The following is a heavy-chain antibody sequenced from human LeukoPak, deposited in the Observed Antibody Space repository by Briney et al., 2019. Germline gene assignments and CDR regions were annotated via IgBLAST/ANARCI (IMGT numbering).Heavy chain of an antibody. V-gene: IGHV4-34*01. CDR2: INHSGST. D-gene: IGHD2-15*01. Sequence: LETLSLTCAVYGGSFSGYYWSWIRQPPGKGLEWIGEINHSGSTNYNPSLKSRVTISVDTSKNQFSLKLSSVTAADTAVYYCASVDVGFALLLRYWGQGTLVTVSS. J-gene: IGHJ4*02. CDR3: ASVDVGFALLLRY. CDR1: GGSFSGYY.